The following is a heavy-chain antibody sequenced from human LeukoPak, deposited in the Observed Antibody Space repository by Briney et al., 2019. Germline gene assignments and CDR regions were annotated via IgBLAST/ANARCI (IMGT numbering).Heavy chain of an antibody. CDR2: IYSGGST. V-gene: IGHV3-66*02. D-gene: IGHD5-18*01. CDR3: AREVDTAMVTGFDY. Sequence: GGSLRLSCAASGFTVSSNCMSWVRQAPGKGLEWVSVIYSGGSTYYADSVKGRFTISRDNSKNTLYLQMNSLRAEDTAVNYCAREVDTAMVTGFDYWGPGTLVTVSS. CDR1: GFTVSSNC. J-gene: IGHJ4*02.